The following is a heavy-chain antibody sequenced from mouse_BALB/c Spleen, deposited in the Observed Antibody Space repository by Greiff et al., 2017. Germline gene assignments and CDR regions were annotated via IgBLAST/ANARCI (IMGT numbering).Heavy chain of an antibody. CDR2: IWGDGST. V-gene: IGHV2-6-7*01. CDR1: GFSLTGYG. Sequence: QVQLKESGPGLVAPSQSLSITCTVSGFSLTGYGVNWVRQPPGKGLEWLGMIWGDGSTDYNSALKSRLSISKDNSKSQVFLKMNSLQTDDTARYYCARDNYGTLYARDDWGQGTSVTVSS. D-gene: IGHD1-1*01. CDR3: ARDNYGTLYARDD. J-gene: IGHJ4*01.